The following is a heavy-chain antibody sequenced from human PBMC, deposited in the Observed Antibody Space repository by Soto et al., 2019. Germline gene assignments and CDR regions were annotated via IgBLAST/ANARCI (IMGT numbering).Heavy chain of an antibody. J-gene: IGHJ4*02. CDR2: ISYDGSNK. CDR3: AKDREYSYDHYYLEY. V-gene: IGHV3-30*18. Sequence: QTGGSLRLSCAASGFTFSSYGMHWVRQAPGKGLEWVAVISYDGSNKYYADSVKGRFTISRDNSKNTLYLQMNSLRAEDTAVYYCAKDREYSYDHYYLEYWGQGTLVTVSS. CDR1: GFTFSSYG. D-gene: IGHD5-18*01.